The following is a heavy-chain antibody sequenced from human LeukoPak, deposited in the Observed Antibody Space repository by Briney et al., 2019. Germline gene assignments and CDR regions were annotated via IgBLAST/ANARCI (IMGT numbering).Heavy chain of an antibody. CDR3: AGAYSSSRHNWFDP. V-gene: IGHV3-74*01. D-gene: IGHD6-13*01. CDR2: INSDGSTT. CDR1: EFTFRNYW. Sequence: GGSLRLSCAASEFTFRNYWMHWVRQAPGKGLVWVSLINSDGSTTNYADSVKGRFTISRDNAKNTLYLQMNSLGAEDTAVYYCAGAYSSSRHNWFDPWGQGTLVTVSS. J-gene: IGHJ5*02.